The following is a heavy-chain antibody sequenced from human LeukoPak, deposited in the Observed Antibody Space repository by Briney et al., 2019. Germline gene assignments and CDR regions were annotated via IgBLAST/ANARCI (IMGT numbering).Heavy chain of an antibody. CDR2: IYYSGST. J-gene: IGHJ5*02. Sequence: PSETLSLTCTVSGGSISSYYWSWIRQPPGKGLEWIGYIYYSGSTNYNPSLKSRVTISVDTSKNQFSLKLSSATAADTAVYYCARDESNWFDPWGQGTLVTVSS. CDR1: GGSISSYY. V-gene: IGHV4-59*01. CDR3: ARDESNWFDP.